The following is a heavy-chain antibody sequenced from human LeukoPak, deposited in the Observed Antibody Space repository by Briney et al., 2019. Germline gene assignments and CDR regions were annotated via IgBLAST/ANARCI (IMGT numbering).Heavy chain of an antibody. CDR1: GYFFTSYY. D-gene: IGHD6-6*01. CDR3: ATISRSSNFDY. CDR2: FNPSGGST. Sequence: ASVKVSCKASGYFFTSYYMHWVRQAPGHGLEWMGIFNPSGGSTSYAQKFQGRVTMTRDTSISTAYMELSRLRSDDTAVYYCATISRSSNFDYWGQGTLVTVSS. J-gene: IGHJ4*02. V-gene: IGHV1-46*01.